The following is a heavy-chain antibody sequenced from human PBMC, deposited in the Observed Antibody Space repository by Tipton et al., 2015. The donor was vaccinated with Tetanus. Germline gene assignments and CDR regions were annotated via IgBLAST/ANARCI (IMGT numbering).Heavy chain of an antibody. CDR3: ARVGISQNAYSYVYHGLDV. J-gene: IGHJ6*02. D-gene: IGHD5-18*01. CDR1: GFTLSNYG. CDR2: ISYDGNYK. V-gene: IGHV3-30*03. Sequence: CLRLSCAASGFTLSNYGMHWVRQAPGKGLEWVAVISYDGNYKYYADSVKGRFTVSRDNSKNTLYLEMNSLRAEDTAVYYCARVGISQNAYSYVYHGLDVWGQGTTVTVSS.